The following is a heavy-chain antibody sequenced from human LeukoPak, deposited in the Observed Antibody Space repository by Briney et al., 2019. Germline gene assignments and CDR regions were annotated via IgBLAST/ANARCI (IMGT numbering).Heavy chain of an antibody. CDR3: ARGDSVAGDAFDI. CDR1: GFSFSNYW. Sequence: GGSLRLSCVASGFSFSNYWTSWVRHAPGDGRGWVASIKQAGSEGLYVDSVKGRFTITRDNAKNSLYLKMSSVRAEDTAVYYCARGDSVAGDAFDIWGQGTMVAVSS. D-gene: IGHD4-23*01. V-gene: IGHV3-7*01. CDR2: IKQAGSEG. J-gene: IGHJ3*02.